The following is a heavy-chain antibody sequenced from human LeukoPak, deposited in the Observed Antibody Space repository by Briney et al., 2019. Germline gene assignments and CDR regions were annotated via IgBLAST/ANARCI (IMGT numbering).Heavy chain of an antibody. CDR1: GFTFSSYW. Sequence: GGSLRLSCAVSGFTFSSYWMSWVRQAPGKGLEWVANIKQDGSEKYYVDSVKGRFTISRDNAKNSLYLQMNSLRAEDTAVYYCARDLVPYYDILTGYWGYWGQGTLVTVSS. CDR3: ARDLVPYYDILTGYWGY. D-gene: IGHD3-9*01. J-gene: IGHJ4*02. V-gene: IGHV3-7*01. CDR2: IKQDGSEK.